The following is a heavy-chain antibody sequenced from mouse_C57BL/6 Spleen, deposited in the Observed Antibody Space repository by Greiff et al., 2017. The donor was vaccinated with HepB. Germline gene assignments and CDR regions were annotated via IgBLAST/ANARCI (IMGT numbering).Heavy chain of an antibody. J-gene: IGHJ4*01. Sequence: EVMLVESGGGLVKPGGSLKLSCAASGFTFSSYAMSWVRQTPEKRLEWVATISDGGSYTYYPDNVKGRFTISRDNAKNNLYLQMSHLKSEDTAMYYCARDPITTVVARIGYAMDYWGQGTSVTVSS. CDR1: GFTFSSYA. V-gene: IGHV5-4*01. D-gene: IGHD1-1*01. CDR2: ISDGGSYT. CDR3: ARDPITTVVARIGYAMDY.